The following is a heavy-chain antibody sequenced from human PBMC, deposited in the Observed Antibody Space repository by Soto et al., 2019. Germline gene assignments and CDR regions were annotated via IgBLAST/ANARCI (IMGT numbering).Heavy chain of an antibody. CDR2: INADNGDT. Sequence: QVQLVQSGAEVKEPGASVKVSCKASGYTFTTHKIHWVRQAPGQRLEWMGWINADNGDTLYSQNLKDRVTITRDTYATTAYLEVRSLRSEDTAVYSCARVDRNAYYHDYWGQGTLVTVSS. V-gene: IGHV1-3*01. CDR1: GYTFTTHK. D-gene: IGHD3-22*01. CDR3: ARVDRNAYYHDY. J-gene: IGHJ4*02.